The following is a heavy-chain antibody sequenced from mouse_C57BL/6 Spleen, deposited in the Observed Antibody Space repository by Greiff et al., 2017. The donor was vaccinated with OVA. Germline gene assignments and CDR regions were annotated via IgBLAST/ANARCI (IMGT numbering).Heavy chain of an antibody. CDR2: ISYDGSN. Sequence: EVQLVESGPGLVKPSQSLSLTCSVTGYSITSGYYWNWIRQFPGNKLEWMGYISYDGSNNYNPSLKNRISITRDTSKNQFFLKLNSVTTEDTATYYCARESLYYYGSSYEDYWGQGTTLTVSS. D-gene: IGHD1-1*01. V-gene: IGHV3-6*01. CDR1: GYSITSGYY. CDR3: ARESLYYYGSSYEDY. J-gene: IGHJ2*01.